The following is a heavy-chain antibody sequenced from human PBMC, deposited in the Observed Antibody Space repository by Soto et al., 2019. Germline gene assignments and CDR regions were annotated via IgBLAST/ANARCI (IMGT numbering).Heavy chain of an antibody. D-gene: IGHD4-4*01. CDR3: ASASFNYVGGYYYGLDV. Sequence: SVKVSCKASGGTFSSYAISWVRQAPGQGLEWMGGIIPIFGTANYAQKFQGRVTITADESTSTAYMELSSLRSEDTAVYYCASASFNYVGGYYYGLDVWGQGTTVIVSS. J-gene: IGHJ6*02. CDR2: IIPIFGTA. V-gene: IGHV1-69*13. CDR1: GGTFSSYA.